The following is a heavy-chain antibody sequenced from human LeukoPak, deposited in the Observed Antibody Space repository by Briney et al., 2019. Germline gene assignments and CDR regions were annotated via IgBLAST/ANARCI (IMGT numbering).Heavy chain of an antibody. J-gene: IGHJ5*02. CDR1: GYTFTSYG. CDR3: ARDILAAAGTNWFDP. Sequence: ASVKVSCKASGYTFTSYGISWVRQAPGQGLEWMGWIGAYNGNTNYAQKLQGRVTMTTDTSTSTAYMELRSLRSDDTAVYYCARDILAAAGTNWFDPWGQGTLVTVSS. D-gene: IGHD6-13*01. CDR2: IGAYNGNT. V-gene: IGHV1-18*01.